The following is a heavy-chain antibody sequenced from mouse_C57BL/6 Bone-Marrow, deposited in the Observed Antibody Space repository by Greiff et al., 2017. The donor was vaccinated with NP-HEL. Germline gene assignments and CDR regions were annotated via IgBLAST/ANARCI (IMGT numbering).Heavy chain of an antibody. V-gene: IGHV7-3*01. CDR1: GFTFTDYY. J-gene: IGHJ2*01. Sequence: EVKLMESGGGLVQPGGSLSLSCAASGFTFTDYYMSWVRQPPGKALEWLGFIRNKANGYTTEYSASVKGRFTISRDNSQSILYRQMNALRAEDSATYYCARYTYYFDYWGQGTTLTVSS. CDR2: IRNKANGYTT. CDR3: ARYTYYFDY. D-gene: IGHD6-5*01.